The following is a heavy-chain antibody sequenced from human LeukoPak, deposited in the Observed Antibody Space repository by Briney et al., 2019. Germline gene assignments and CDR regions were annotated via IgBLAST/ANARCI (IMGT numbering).Heavy chain of an antibody. CDR1: GGSFSGYY. Sequence: SETLSLTCAVYGGSFSGYYWSWIRQPPGKGLEWIGEINHSGSTNYNPSLKSRVTISVDKSKNQFSLKLSSVTAADTAVYYCAREARGTPHSYGYIFDYWGQGTLVTVSS. CDR3: AREARGTPHSYGYIFDY. V-gene: IGHV4-34*01. J-gene: IGHJ4*02. D-gene: IGHD5-18*01. CDR2: INHSGST.